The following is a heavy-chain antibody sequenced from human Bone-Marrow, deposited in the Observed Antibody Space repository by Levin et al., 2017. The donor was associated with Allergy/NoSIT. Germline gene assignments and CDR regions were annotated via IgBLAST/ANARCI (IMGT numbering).Heavy chain of an antibody. J-gene: IGHJ4*02. D-gene: IGHD6-19*01. CDR2: IFYSGST. V-gene: IGHV4-61*01. CDR3: ARDVGFGSGIDY. CDR1: GGSVSSGSYF. Sequence: SETLSLTCTVSGGSVSSGSYFWSWIRQPPGKGLEWIGYIFYSGSTNYNPSLKSRATISVDSSKNQFSLKLSSVTAADTAVYYCARDVGFGSGIDYWGQGTLVTVSS.